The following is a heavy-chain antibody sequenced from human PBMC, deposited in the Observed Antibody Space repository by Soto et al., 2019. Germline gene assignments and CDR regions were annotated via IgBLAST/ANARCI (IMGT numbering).Heavy chain of an antibody. CDR1: GGTFTSQT. J-gene: IGHJ4*01. V-gene: IGHV1-69*02. D-gene: IGHD3-9*01. CDR3: ASYILTGYYYSYYFDY. Sequence: ASVKVYCKACGGTFTSQTISWVRQAPGQGLEWMGRIIPILGIANYAQKFQGRVTITADKSTSTAYMELSSLRSEDTAVYYCASYILTGYYYSYYFDYWG. CDR2: IIPILGIA.